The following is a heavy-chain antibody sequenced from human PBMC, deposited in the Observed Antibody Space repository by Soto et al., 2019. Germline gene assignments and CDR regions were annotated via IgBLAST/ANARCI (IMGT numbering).Heavy chain of an antibody. J-gene: IGHJ4*02. V-gene: IGHV3-74*01. CDR2: INSDGSST. CDR3: ATHLPNY. CDR1: GFTFSSYW. Sequence: EVQLVESGGGLVQPGGSLRLSCAASGFTFSSYWMHWVRQAPGKGLVWVSRINSDGSSTYYADSVKGRFTISRDNAKNTLYLEMSGVRGEDTAVYYCATHLPNYWGQGTVVTVSS.